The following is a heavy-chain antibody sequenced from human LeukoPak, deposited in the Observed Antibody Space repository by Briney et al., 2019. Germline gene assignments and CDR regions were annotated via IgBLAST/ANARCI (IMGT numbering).Heavy chain of an antibody. D-gene: IGHD1-14*01. CDR3: ARGRPDYYYMDV. V-gene: IGHV3-9*01. CDR1: GFTFDDYA. J-gene: IGHJ6*03. CDR2: ISWNSGSI. Sequence: GRSLRLSCAASGFTFDDYAMHWVRQAPGKGLEWVSGISWNSGSIGYADSVKGRFTISRDNAKNSLYLQMNSLRAEDTAVYYCARGRPDYYYMDVWGKGTTVTVSS.